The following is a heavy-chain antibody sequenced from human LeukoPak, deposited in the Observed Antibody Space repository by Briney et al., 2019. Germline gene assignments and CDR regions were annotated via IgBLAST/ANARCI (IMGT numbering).Heavy chain of an antibody. CDR3: ARDGGGWSSYFDY. Sequence: ASVKVSCKASGYTFTGYYMHWVRQAPGQGLEWMGWINPNSGGTNYAQKFQGRVTMTRDTSISTAYMELSRLRSDDTAVYYCARDGGGWSSYFDYWGQGTLVTVSS. D-gene: IGHD6-19*01. CDR2: INPNSGGT. V-gene: IGHV1-2*02. J-gene: IGHJ4*02. CDR1: GYTFTGYY.